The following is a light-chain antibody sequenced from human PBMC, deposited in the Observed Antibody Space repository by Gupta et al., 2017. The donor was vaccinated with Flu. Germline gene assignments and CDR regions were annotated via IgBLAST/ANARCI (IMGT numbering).Light chain of an antibody. CDR1: SLRNYH. CDR3: NSRDTRDNHAVV. Sequence: QTVRIKCQGDSLRNYHAIWYQQQAGPAPGLILFSKNNRPSGTPARFSGSRSGNTAALTITGAQAAEEADDYCNSRDTRDNHAVVFGGGTKLTVL. V-gene: IGLV3-19*01. J-gene: IGLJ3*02. CDR2: SKN.